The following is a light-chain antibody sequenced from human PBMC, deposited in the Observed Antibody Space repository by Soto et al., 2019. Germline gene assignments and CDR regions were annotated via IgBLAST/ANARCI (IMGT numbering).Light chain of an antibody. J-gene: IGKJ5*01. CDR3: QQYNNWPLT. CDR1: QSVSSS. Sequence: TVMTQSPATLSVSPGERATLSCRASQSVSSSLAWYQQKPGQAPRLLIYGASTRATGIPARFSGSGSGTEFTLTISSLQSEDFAVYYCQQYNNWPLTFGQGTRLEIK. CDR2: GAS. V-gene: IGKV3-15*01.